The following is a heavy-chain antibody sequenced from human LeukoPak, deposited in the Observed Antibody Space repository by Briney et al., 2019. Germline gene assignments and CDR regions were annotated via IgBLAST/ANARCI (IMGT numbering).Heavy chain of an antibody. D-gene: IGHD3-22*01. V-gene: IGHV3-30*03. CDR1: GFTFSSYG. Sequence: GGSLRLSCAASGFTFSSYGMHWLRQAPGKGLERVAGISYDGSNEYYADSVKGRFTISRDNSKNTLYLQMNILRAEDTAVYYCALSRGITMIVPKNYFDYWGQGTLVTVSS. CDR2: ISYDGSNE. J-gene: IGHJ4*02. CDR3: ALSRGITMIVPKNYFDY.